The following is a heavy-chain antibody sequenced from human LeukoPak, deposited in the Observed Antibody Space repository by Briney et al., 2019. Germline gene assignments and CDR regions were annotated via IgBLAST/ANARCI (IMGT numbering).Heavy chain of an antibody. CDR2: INPNSGVT. CDR3: ARDRDDSSGYYRETLFDY. J-gene: IGHJ4*02. D-gene: IGHD3-22*01. CDR1: GYTFTGYY. V-gene: IGHV1-2*02. Sequence: GASVKVSCKASGYTFTGYYIHWVRQAPGQGLEWMGWINPNSGVTNYAQKFRGRVTMTRDTSTSTAYMELSRLRSDDTAVYYCARDRDDSSGYYRETLFDYWGQGTLVTVSS.